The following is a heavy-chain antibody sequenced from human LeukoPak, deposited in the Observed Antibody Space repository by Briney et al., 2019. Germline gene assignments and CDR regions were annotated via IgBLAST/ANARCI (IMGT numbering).Heavy chain of an antibody. V-gene: IGHV4-30-2*01. CDR1: GGSISSGGYY. J-gene: IGHJ4*02. Sequence: PSETLSLTCTVSGGSISSGGYYWSWIRQPPGKGLEWIGYIYHSGSTYYNPSLKSRVTISVDRSKNQFSLKLSSVTAADTAVYSCARDRQSSSWYPTYYFDYWGQGALVTVSS. CDR2: IYHSGST. D-gene: IGHD6-13*01. CDR3: ARDRQSSSWYPTYYFDY.